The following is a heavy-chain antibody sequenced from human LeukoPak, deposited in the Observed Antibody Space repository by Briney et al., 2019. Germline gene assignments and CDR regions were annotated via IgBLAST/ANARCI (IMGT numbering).Heavy chain of an antibody. CDR1: GFTFSDYY. D-gene: IGHD3-10*01. Sequence: GGSLRLSCAATGFTFSDYYMSWIRQAPGKGLEWVSDVSSSSSYTNYADSVKGRFTISRDNAKNSLYLQMNSLRAEDTAVYYCARVNGSGSYYPFDYWGQGTLVTVSS. V-gene: IGHV3-11*05. J-gene: IGHJ4*02. CDR3: ARVNGSGSYYPFDY. CDR2: VSSSSSYT.